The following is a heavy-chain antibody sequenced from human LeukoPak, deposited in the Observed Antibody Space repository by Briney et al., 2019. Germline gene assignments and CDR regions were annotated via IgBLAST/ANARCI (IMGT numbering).Heavy chain of an antibody. CDR1: GFTFGDDG. CDR3: TREGYDFWSGYPFDY. V-gene: IGHV3-49*03. J-gene: IGHJ4*02. Sequence: GGSLRLSCTASGFTFGDDGMSWFRQAPGKGLEWVGFIRSKAYGGTTEYAASVKGRFTISRDDSKSIAYLQMNSLKTEDTAVYYCTREGYDFWSGYPFDYWGQGTLVTVSS. CDR2: IRSKAYGGTT. D-gene: IGHD3-3*01.